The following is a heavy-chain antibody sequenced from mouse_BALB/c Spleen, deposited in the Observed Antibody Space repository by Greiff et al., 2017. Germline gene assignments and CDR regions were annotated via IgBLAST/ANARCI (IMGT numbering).Heavy chain of an antibody. V-gene: IGHV5-6-5*01. J-gene: IGHJ2*01. D-gene: IGHD1-1*01. CDR1: GFTFSSYA. Sequence: VQLQESGGGLVKPGGSLKLSCAASGFTFSSYAMSWVRQTPEKRLEWVASISSGGSTYYPDSVKGRFTISRDNARNILYLQMSSLRSEDTAMYYCARKGDYGFDYWGQGTTLTVSS. CDR2: ISSGGST. CDR3: ARKGDYGFDY.